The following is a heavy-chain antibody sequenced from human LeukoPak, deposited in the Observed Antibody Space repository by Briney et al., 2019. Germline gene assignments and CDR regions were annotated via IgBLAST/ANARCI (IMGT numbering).Heavy chain of an antibody. V-gene: IGHV4-30-4*01. J-gene: IGHJ4*02. CDR2: IYYSGST. D-gene: IGHD3-3*01. CDR1: GGSFSGYY. Sequence: KASETLSLTCAVYGGSFSGYYWSWIRQPPGKGLEWIGYIYYSGSTYYNPSLKSRVTISVDTSKNQFSLKLSSVTAADTAVYYCARGTIFGVVIMGYYFDYWGQGTLVTVSS. CDR3: ARGTIFGVVIMGYYFDY.